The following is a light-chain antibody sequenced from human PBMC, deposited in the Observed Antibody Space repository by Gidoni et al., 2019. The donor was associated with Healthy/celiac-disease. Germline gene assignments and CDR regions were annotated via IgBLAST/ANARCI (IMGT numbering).Light chain of an antibody. CDR3: QSADSSGTSRVV. J-gene: IGLJ2*01. Sequence: SYELTQPPSVSVSPGQTARITCSGDALPKQYAYWYQQKPGQAPVLVIYKDSERPSGIPERFSGSSSGTTVTLTISGVQAEDEADYYCQSADSSGTSRVVFGGGTKLTV. V-gene: IGLV3-25*03. CDR1: ALPKQY. CDR2: KDS.